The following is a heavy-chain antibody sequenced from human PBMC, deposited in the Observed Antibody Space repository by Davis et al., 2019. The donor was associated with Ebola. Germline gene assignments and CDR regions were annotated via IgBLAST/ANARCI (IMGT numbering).Heavy chain of an antibody. Sequence: PGGSLRLSCAASGFTFSSYAMSWVRQAPGKGLEWVSAISGSGGSTYYADSVKGRFTISRDNSKNTLYLQMNSLRAEDTAVYYCAKTGGYCSGGSCYHRFGYLEVDYWGQGTLVTVSS. D-gene: IGHD2-15*01. J-gene: IGHJ4*02. CDR2: ISGSGGST. V-gene: IGHV3-23*01. CDR1: GFTFSSYA. CDR3: AKTGGYCSGGSCYHRFGYLEVDY.